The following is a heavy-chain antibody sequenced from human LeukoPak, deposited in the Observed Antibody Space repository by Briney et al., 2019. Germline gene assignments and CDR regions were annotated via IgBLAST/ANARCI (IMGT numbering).Heavy chain of an antibody. CDR1: GFTFSSFN. D-gene: IGHD6-13*01. Sequence: GGSLRLSCAASGFTFSSFNMNWVRQAPGKGLEWGASIYNSSTYIFYADSVRGGFTISTDHARSSLSLQMHSLTADDTAVYYCARSRRDSAWYIDDYWGQGTLVTVSS. V-gene: IGHV3-21*01. CDR2: IYNSSTYI. CDR3: ARSRRDSAWYIDDY. J-gene: IGHJ4*02.